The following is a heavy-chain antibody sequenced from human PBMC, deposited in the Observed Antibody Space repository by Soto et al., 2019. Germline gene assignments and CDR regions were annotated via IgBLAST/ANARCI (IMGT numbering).Heavy chain of an antibody. Sequence: PSETLSLTCSVSGGSVSSGRYFWSWIRQPPGKGLEWIGYISHSGITNYNPSLKSRVTISVDTSKIQSSLQLSSVTAADTAVYYCARDRGYSYGNSDWFDPWGQGTLVTVSS. CDR3: ARDRGYSYGNSDWFDP. CDR1: GGSVSSGRYF. J-gene: IGHJ5*02. V-gene: IGHV4-61*01. D-gene: IGHD5-18*01. CDR2: ISHSGIT.